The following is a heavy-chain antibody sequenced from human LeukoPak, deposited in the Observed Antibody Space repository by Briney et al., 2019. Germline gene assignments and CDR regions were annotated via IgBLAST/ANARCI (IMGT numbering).Heavy chain of an antibody. D-gene: IGHD4-23*01. V-gene: IGHV1-18*01. CDR3: TRDFPGGNSPNYYYYYMDV. CDR2: ISAYNGNT. Sequence: ASVKVSCKASGYTFTSYGISWVRQAPGQGLEWMGWISAYNGNTNYAQKLQGRVTMTTDTSTSTAYMELRSLRSDDTAMYYCTRDFPGGNSPNYYYYYMDVWGKGTTVTVSS. J-gene: IGHJ6*03. CDR1: GYTFTSYG.